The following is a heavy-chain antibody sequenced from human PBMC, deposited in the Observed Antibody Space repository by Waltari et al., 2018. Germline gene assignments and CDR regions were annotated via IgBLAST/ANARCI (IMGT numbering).Heavy chain of an antibody. CDR1: GYSLTSYW. V-gene: IGHV5-51*01. D-gene: IGHD2-2*03. J-gene: IGHJ4*02. CDR3: ARASAFRDYCNVWAGFCPFDS. Sequence: EVPLVQPGPEMKKPGESLKISCKGSGYSLTSYWIGWVRHRPGKGLEGVGASWLCKSATRNGPSFEDQVAMSADQSLNTAYLMWMSLGDSDSSIDYCARASAFRDYCNVWAGFCPFDSWGQGTLVSVSS. CDR2: SWLCKSAT.